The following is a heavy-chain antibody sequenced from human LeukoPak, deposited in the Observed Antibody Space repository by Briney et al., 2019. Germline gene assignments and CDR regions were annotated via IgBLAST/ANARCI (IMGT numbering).Heavy chain of an antibody. CDR2: IYHSGST. V-gene: IGHV4-38-2*01. D-gene: IGHD6-13*01. J-gene: IGHJ4*02. CDR3: ATIIAAAGIFGY. CDR1: GYSISGGYY. Sequence: SETLSLTCAVSGYSISGGYYWGWIRQPPGKGLEWIGSIYHSGSTYYNPSLKSRVTISVDTSKNQFSLKLSSVTAADTAVYYCATIIAAAGIFGYWGQGTLVTVSS.